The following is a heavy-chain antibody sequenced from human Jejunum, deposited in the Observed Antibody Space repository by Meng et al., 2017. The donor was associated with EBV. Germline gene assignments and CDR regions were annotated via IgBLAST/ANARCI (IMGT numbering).Heavy chain of an antibody. CDR3: ARDQGRDYDSSTYYTH. V-gene: IGHV1-69*06. J-gene: IGHJ4*02. Sequence: GQRVKPGAEVKKPGSSVIVSCKASGGTFSSYVINWVRQAPGQGLEWMGGIIPIFGRTNYALEFQDRVTITADKFTSTVYMEMSSLKSEDTAVYYCARDQGRDYDSSTYYTHWGRGTLVTVSS. D-gene: IGHD3-22*01. CDR1: GGTFSSYV. CDR2: IIPIFGRT.